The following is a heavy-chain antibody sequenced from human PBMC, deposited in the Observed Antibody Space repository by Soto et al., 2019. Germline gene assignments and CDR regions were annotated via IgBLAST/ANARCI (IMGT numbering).Heavy chain of an antibody. CDR3: ATSTNNPQYDILTGYYYGMDV. CDR2: IYYSGST. CDR1: GGSISSGGYY. D-gene: IGHD3-9*01. J-gene: IGHJ6*02. V-gene: IGHV4-31*03. Sequence: QVQLQESGPGLVKPSQTLSLTCTVSGGSISSGGYYWSWIRQHPGKGLEGIGYIYYSGSTYYNPSLKSRVTISVDTSKNQFSLKLSSVSAAETAVYYCATSTNNPQYDILTGYYYGMDVWGQGTTVTVSS.